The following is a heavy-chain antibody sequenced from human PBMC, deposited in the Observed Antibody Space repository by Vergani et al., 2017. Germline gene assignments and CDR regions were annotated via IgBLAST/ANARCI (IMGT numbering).Heavy chain of an antibody. CDR3: TTDRITIFGVDY. Sequence: EVQLVESGGGLVQPGRSLRLSCTASGFTFGDYAMSWVRQAPGKGLEWVGFIRSKAYGGTTEYAASVKGRFTISRDDSKNTLYLQMNSLKTEDTAVYYCTTDRITIFGVDYWGQGTLVTVSS. J-gene: IGHJ4*02. V-gene: IGHV3-49*04. CDR1: GFTFGDYA. CDR2: IRSKAYGGTT. D-gene: IGHD3-3*01.